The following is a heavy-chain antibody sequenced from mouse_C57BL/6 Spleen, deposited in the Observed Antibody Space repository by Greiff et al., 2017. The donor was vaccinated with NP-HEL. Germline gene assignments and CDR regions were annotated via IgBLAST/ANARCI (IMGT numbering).Heavy chain of an antibody. V-gene: IGHV7-3*01. CDR2: IRNKANGYTT. D-gene: IGHD2-3*01. J-gene: IGHJ4*01. CDR1: GFTFTDYY. CDR3: ARSPLYDCYYPYYAMDY. Sequence: EVMLVESGGGLVQPGGSLSLSCAASGFTFTDYYMSWVRQPPGKALEWLGFIRNKANGYTTEYSASVKGRFTISRDNSQSILYLQMKALRAEDSATYYCARSPLYDCYYPYYAMDYWGQGTSVTVSS.